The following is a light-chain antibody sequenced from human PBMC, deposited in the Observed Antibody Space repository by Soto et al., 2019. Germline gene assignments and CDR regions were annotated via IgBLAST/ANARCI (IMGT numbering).Light chain of an antibody. CDR1: QGIHDY. CDR3: QQCNTYPLT. Sequence: DIQLTQSPSLMSASVGDRVTITCRASQGIHDYLAWYQQNPGKAPKLLIYAASTLQSEIPSRFSGSASGTEFTLTISSLKPEDFAIYYCQQCNTYPLTFGGGTKVEVK. V-gene: IGKV1-9*01. CDR2: AAS. J-gene: IGKJ4*01.